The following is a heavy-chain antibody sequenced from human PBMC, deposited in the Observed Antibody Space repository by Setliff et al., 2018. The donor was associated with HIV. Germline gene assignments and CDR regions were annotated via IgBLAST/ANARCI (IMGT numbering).Heavy chain of an antibody. CDR1: EYSFTSHW. J-gene: IGHJ3*01. CDR3: ARHRHTAAGTLDAFDL. V-gene: IGHV5-51*01. D-gene: IGHD6-13*01. Sequence: PGESLKISCKGSEYSFTSHWIGWVRQMPGKGLEWMGIIHPVDSDARYSPSFQGQVTMSVDNSINTAYLQWGSLKASDTAFSYCARHRHTAAGTLDAFDLWGQGTMVTVSS. CDR2: IHPVDSDA.